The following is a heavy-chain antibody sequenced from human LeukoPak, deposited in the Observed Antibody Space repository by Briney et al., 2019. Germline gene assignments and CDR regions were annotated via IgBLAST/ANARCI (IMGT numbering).Heavy chain of an antibody. J-gene: IGHJ4*02. CDR1: GDTFIDYY. V-gene: IGHV1-46*01. CDR3: ARDEITLRGIGLDY. Sequence: ASVKVSCKASGDTFIDYYIHWVRQAPGQGLEWMGIINPSGDSTTYAQKFQGRVTMTRDTSTTTVYMELSSLRSEDTAVYYCARDEITLRGIGLDYWGQGTLVTVSS. D-gene: IGHD4-17*01. CDR2: INPSGDST.